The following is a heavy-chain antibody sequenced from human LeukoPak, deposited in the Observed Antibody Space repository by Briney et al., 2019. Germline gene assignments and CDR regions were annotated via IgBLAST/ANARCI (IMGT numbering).Heavy chain of an antibody. Sequence: PGGSLRLSCAASGFTFSSYGMHWVRQAPGKGLEWVAFIRYDGSNKYYADSVKGRFTISRDDAKKSLYLQMNSLRAEDTAVYFCTRFAEVYYYVDVWGTGTTVIVSS. CDR3: TRFAEVYYYVDV. CDR1: GFTFSSYG. CDR2: IRYDGSNK. V-gene: IGHV3-30*02. D-gene: IGHD2-21*01. J-gene: IGHJ6*03.